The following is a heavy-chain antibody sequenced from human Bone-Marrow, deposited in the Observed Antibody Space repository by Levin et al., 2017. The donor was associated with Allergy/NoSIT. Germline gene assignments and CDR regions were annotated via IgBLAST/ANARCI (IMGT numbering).Heavy chain of an antibody. J-gene: IGHJ4*02. CDR1: GGSISSSSYY. CDR3: ARHCGGDCYHFDY. Sequence: PSETLSLTCTVSGGSISSSSYYWGWIRQPPGKGLEWIGSIYYSGSTYYNPSLKSRVTISVDTSKNQFSLKLSSVTAADTAVYYCARHCGGDCYHFDYWGQGTLVTVSS. CDR2: IYYSGST. D-gene: IGHD2-21*02. V-gene: IGHV4-39*01.